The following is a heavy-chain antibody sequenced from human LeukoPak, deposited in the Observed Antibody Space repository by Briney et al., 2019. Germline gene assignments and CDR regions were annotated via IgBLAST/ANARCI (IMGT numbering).Heavy chain of an antibody. Sequence: QAGGSLRLSCAASGFTVSSNYMSWVRQAPGKGLEWVSAISGSGGSTYYADSVKGRFTISRYNSKNTLYLQMNSLRAEDTAVYYCAKDGVRSNYLDYWGQGTLVTVS. CDR3: AKDGVRSNYLDY. CDR2: ISGSGGST. V-gene: IGHV3-23*01. D-gene: IGHD3-3*01. J-gene: IGHJ4*02. CDR1: GFTVSSNY.